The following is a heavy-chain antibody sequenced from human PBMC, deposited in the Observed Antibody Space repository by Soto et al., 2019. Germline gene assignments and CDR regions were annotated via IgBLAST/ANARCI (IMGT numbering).Heavy chain of an antibody. CDR3: AKDLQKDFWSGYYYYYYYMDV. CDR2: ISAGGGST. J-gene: IGHJ6*03. D-gene: IGHD3-3*01. CDR1: GFTFSSYA. V-gene: IGHV3-23*01. Sequence: GGSLRLSCAASGFTFSSYAMSWVRQAPGKGLDWVSAISAGGGSTYYADSVKGRFTISRDNSKNTLYLHMNSLRAEDTAEYYCAKDLQKDFWSGYYYYYYYMDVWGKGTTVTVSS.